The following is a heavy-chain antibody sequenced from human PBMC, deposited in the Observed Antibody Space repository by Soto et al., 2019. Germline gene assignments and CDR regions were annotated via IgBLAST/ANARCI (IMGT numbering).Heavy chain of an antibody. Sequence: GQSLKISCKGSVCSFTSYWIVWVLQIPVKVLDWMGIIYPGDSDTRYSPSFQGQVTISADKSISTAYLQWNSLKASDTAMYYCARAGADYYDGSGYDYGMEVWGQGTTVTVSS. CDR1: VCSFTSYW. V-gene: IGHV5-51*01. CDR3: ARAGADYYDGSGYDYGMEV. J-gene: IGHJ6*02. D-gene: IGHD3-22*01. CDR2: IYPGDSDT.